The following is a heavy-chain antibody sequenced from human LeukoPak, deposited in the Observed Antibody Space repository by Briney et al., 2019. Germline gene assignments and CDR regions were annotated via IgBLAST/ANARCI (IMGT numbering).Heavy chain of an antibody. V-gene: IGHV4-39*01. D-gene: IGHD3-3*01. J-gene: IGHJ4*02. CDR2: IYYSGST. Sequence: SETLSLTCTVSGGSISSSSYYWGWIRQPPGKGLEWIGTIYYSGSTYYNPSLKSRVTISVDTSKNQFSLKLSSVTAADTAVYYCARSGGFGVVVFDYWGQGTLVTVSS. CDR1: GGSISSSSYY. CDR3: ARSGGFGVVVFDY.